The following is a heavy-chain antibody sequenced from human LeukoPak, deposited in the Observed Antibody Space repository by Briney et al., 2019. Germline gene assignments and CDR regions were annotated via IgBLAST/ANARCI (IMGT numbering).Heavy chain of an antibody. CDR1: GFTFSSYA. CDR2: ISYDGSNK. V-gene: IGHV3-30-3*01. Sequence: HSGGSLRLSCAASGFTFSSYAMHWVRQAPGKGLEWVAVISYDGSNKYYADSVKGRFTISRDNSKNTLYLQMNSLRAEDTAVYYCARAYYYDSSGYRAYYFDYWGQGTLVTVSS. J-gene: IGHJ4*02. CDR3: ARAYYYDSSGYRAYYFDY. D-gene: IGHD3-22*01.